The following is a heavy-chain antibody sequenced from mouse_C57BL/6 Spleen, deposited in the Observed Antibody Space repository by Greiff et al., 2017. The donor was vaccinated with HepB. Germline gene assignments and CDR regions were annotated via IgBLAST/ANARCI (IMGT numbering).Heavy chain of an antibody. CDR3: ARRKAHYYAMDY. J-gene: IGHJ4*01. V-gene: IGHV5-17*01. CDR2: ISSGSSTI. Sequence: EVQLVESGGGLVKPGGSLKLSCAASGSTFSDYGMHWVRQAPEKGLEWVAYISSGSSTIYYADTVKGRFTISRDNAKNTLFLQMTSLRSEDTAMYYCARRKAHYYAMDYWGQGTSVTVSS. CDR1: GSTFSDYG.